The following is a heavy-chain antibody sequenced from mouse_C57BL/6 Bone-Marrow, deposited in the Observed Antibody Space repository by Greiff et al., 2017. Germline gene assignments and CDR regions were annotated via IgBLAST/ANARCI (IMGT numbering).Heavy chain of an antibody. J-gene: IGHJ4*01. Sequence: GGGLVQPKGSLKLSCAASGFSFNPYALNWVRQAPGKGLEWVARIRSKCNYYATYYADSVKARFTIARDDPESMLYLQMNNLKTEDTDKYYCVRHPDYAMDYWGQGTSVTVSS. CDR2: IRSKCNYYAT. CDR1: GFSFNPYA. CDR3: VRHPDYAMDY. V-gene: IGHV10-1*01.